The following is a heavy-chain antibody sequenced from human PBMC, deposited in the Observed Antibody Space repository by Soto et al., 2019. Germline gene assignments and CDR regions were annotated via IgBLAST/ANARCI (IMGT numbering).Heavy chain of an antibody. Sequence: PSETLSLTCTVSGGSISSYYWSWIRQPPGKGLEWIGYIYYSGSTNYNPSLKSRVTISVDTSKNQFSLKLSSVTAADTVVYYCARQIYYYYYMDVWGKGTTVTVSS. CDR2: IYYSGST. CDR3: ARQIYYYYYMDV. J-gene: IGHJ6*03. V-gene: IGHV4-59*08. CDR1: GGSISSYY.